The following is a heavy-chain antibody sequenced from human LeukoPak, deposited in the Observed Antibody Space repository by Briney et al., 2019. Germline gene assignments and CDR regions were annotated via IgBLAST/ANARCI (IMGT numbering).Heavy chain of an antibody. V-gene: IGHV1-18*01. Sequence: GASVTVSCKASGYTFTSYGISWVRQAPGQGLEWMGWISAYNGNTNYAQKLQGRVTMTTDTSTSTAYMELRSLRSDDTAVYYCARAGYSGWNYYYYYYMDVWGKGTTVTVSS. CDR3: ARAGYSGWNYYYYYYMDV. CDR2: ISAYNGNT. D-gene: IGHD6-19*01. J-gene: IGHJ6*03. CDR1: GYTFTSYG.